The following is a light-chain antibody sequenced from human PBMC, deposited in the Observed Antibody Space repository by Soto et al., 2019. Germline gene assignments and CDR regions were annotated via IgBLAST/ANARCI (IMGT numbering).Light chain of an antibody. CDR2: GNS. CDR1: NSNIGAGYD. J-gene: IGLJ1*01. CDR3: QSYGDSLSGYV. Sequence: QSVLTRPPSVSGAPGQRVTISCTGSNSNIGAGYDVHWYQQLPGTAPKLLIYGNSNRPSGVPDRFSGSKSGTSASLTITGLLAEDEADYYCQSYGDSLSGYVFGTGTKV. V-gene: IGLV1-40*01.